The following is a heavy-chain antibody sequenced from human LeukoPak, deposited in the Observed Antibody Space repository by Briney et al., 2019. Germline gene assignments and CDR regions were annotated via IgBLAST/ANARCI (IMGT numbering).Heavy chain of an antibody. CDR2: IIPIFGTA. D-gene: IGHD2-8*01. V-gene: IGHV1-69*01. Sequence: SVKVSCKASGGTFSSYATSWVRQAPGQGLEWMGGIIPIFGTANYAQKFQGRVTITADESTSTAYMELSSLRSEDTAVYYCARGFGVSSGGYFDYWGQGTLVTVSS. CDR1: GGTFSSYA. J-gene: IGHJ4*02. CDR3: ARGFGVSSGGYFDY.